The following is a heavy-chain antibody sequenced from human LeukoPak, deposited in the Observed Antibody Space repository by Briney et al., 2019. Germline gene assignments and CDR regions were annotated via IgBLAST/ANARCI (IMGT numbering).Heavy chain of an antibody. CDR1: GFTFSAYT. CDR3: ARVWYGQADS. CDR2: ISRSSSYI. J-gene: IGHJ4*02. D-gene: IGHD1-14*01. Sequence: GGSLRLSCAASGFTFSAYTMIWVRQAQGKGLECVSSISRSSSYIYYADSVKGRFTISRDDANNSLSLHMISLRAEDTAVYYCARVWYGQADSWGQGTLVTVSS. V-gene: IGHV3-21*01.